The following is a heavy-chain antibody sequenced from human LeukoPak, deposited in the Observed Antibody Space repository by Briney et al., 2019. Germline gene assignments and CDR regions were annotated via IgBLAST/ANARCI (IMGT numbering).Heavy chain of an antibody. J-gene: IGHJ4*02. CDR3: ARGPRYSSSWYDY. Sequence: PGGSLRLSCAASGFTFSSYWMSWVRQAPGKGLEWVANIKQDGSEKYYVDSVKGRFTISRDNAKNSLYLQMNSLRAEDTAVYYCARGPRYSSSWYDYWGQGILVTVSS. CDR2: IKQDGSEK. D-gene: IGHD6-13*01. CDR1: GFTFSSYW. V-gene: IGHV3-7*01.